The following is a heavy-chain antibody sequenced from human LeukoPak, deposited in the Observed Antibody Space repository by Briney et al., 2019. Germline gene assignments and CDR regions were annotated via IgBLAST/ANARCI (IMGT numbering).Heavy chain of an antibody. CDR3: ARSLGYCSAGSCFPFDY. CDR1: GFTFSSYW. V-gene: IGHV3-7*05. D-gene: IGHD2-15*01. CDR2: IKQDGSDK. J-gene: IGHJ4*02. Sequence: GGSLRLSCAASGFTFSSYWMSWVRRAPGKGLEWVANIKQDGSDKYYVDSVKGRFTISRDNAKNSLYLQMNSLRAEDTAVYYCARSLGYCSAGSCFPFDYWGQGTLVTVSS.